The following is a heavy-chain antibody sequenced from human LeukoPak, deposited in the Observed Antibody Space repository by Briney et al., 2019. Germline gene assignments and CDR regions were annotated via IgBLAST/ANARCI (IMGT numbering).Heavy chain of an antibody. CDR2: IYYSGST. CDR3: ARDGSNWFDP. Sequence: SETLSLTCTVSGGSISRYYWSWIRQPPGKGLEWIGYIYYSGSTNYNPSLKSRVTISVDTSKNQFSLKLRSVTAADTAVYYCARDGSNWFDPWGQGTLVTVSS. V-gene: IGHV4-59*01. J-gene: IGHJ5*02. D-gene: IGHD2-2*03. CDR1: GGSISRYY.